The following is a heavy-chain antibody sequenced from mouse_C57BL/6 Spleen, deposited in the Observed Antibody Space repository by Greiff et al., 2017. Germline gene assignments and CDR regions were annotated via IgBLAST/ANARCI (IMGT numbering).Heavy chain of an antibody. D-gene: IGHD3-1*01. V-gene: IGHV3-6*01. J-gene: IGHJ4*01. CDR1: GYSITSGYY. CDR3: ARDRGMDY. CDR2: ISYDGSN. Sequence: EVKLQESGPGLVKPSQSLSLTCSVTGYSITSGYYWNWIRQFPGNKLEWMGYISYDGSNNYNPSLKNRISITRDTSKNQFFLKLNSVTTEDTATYYCARDRGMDYWGQGTSGTVSS.